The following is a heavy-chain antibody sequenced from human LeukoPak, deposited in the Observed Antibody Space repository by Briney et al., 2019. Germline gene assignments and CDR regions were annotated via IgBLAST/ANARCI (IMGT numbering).Heavy chain of an antibody. D-gene: IGHD3-22*01. CDR3: ASIMRDYYDSSGTLFDY. V-gene: IGHV3-66*01. CDR2: IYSGGST. Sequence: GGSLRLSCAASGFIVSSNYMSWVRQAPGKGLEWVSIIYSGGSTYYADSVKGRFTISRDNSKNTLYLQMNSLRAEDTAVYYCASIMRDYYDSSGTLFDYWGQGTLVTVSS. CDR1: GFIVSSNY. J-gene: IGHJ4*02.